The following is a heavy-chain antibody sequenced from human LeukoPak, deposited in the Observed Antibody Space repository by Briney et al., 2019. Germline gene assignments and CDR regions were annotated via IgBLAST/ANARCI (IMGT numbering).Heavy chain of an antibody. CDR2: IYHSGIT. CDR3: VRAGWRYYDSSGVRGHYYMDV. J-gene: IGHJ6*03. Sequence: SQTLSLTCTVSGGSISSGGYYWSWIRQPPGKGLEWIGYIYHSGITYYNPSLKSRVTISVDRSKNQFSLKLSSVTAADTAVYYCVRAGWRYYDSSGVRGHYYMDVWGKGTTVTVSS. CDR1: GGSISSGGYY. D-gene: IGHD3-22*01. V-gene: IGHV4-30-2*01.